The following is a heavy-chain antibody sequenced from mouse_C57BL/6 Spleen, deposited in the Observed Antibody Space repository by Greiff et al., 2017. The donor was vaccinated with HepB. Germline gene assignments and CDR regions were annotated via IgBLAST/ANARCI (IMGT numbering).Heavy chain of an antibody. CDR1: GYTFTDYN. CDR3: ARKGIYYDYDEAWFAY. V-gene: IGHV1-18*01. CDR2: INPNNGGT. J-gene: IGHJ3*01. D-gene: IGHD2-4*01. Sequence: EVQLQQSGPELVKPGASVKIPCKASGYTFTDYNMDWVKQSHGKSLEWIGDINPNNGGTIYNQKFKGKATLTVDKSSSTAYMELRSLTSEDTAVYYCARKGIYYDYDEAWFAYWGQGTLVTVSA.